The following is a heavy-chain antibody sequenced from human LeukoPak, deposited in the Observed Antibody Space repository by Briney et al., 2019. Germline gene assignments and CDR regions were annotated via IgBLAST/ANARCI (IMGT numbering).Heavy chain of an antibody. CDR1: GFTFSSYW. V-gene: IGHV3-7*01. CDR3: ARLFTIFGVVIRLLDY. D-gene: IGHD3-3*01. Sequence: GGSLRLSCAASGFTFSSYWMSWVRQAPGKGLEWVANIKQDGSEKYYVDSVKGRFTISRDNAKNSLYLQMNSLRAEDTAVYYCARLFTIFGVVIRLLDYWGQGTLVTVSS. CDR2: IKQDGSEK. J-gene: IGHJ4*02.